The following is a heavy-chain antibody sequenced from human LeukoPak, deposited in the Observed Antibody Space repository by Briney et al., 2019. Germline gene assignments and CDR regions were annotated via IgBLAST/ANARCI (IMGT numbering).Heavy chain of an antibody. D-gene: IGHD1-1*01. V-gene: IGHV4-34*01. J-gene: IGHJ6*02. Sequence: GSLRLSCAASRIPFSTYAMHWVRQPPGKGLEWIGEINHSGSTNYNPSLKSRVTISVDTSKNQFSLKLSSVTAADTAVYYCARGQNWNVWNYYYYYGMDVWGQGTTVTVSS. CDR1: RIPFSTYA. CDR2: INHSGST. CDR3: ARGQNWNVWNYYYYYGMDV.